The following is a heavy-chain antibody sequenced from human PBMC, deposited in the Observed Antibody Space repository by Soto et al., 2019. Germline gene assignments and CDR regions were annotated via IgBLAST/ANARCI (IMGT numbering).Heavy chain of an antibody. D-gene: IGHD4-17*01. CDR3: AKEIFGYGDYSYYYGMDV. J-gene: IGHJ6*02. Sequence: GGSLRLSCAASGFTFSSYGMHWVRQAPGKGLEWVAVISYDGSNKYYADSVKGRFTISRDNSKNTQYLQMNSLRAEDTAVYYCAKEIFGYGDYSYYYGMDVWGQGTTVTVSS. CDR2: ISYDGSNK. V-gene: IGHV3-30*18. CDR1: GFTFSSYG.